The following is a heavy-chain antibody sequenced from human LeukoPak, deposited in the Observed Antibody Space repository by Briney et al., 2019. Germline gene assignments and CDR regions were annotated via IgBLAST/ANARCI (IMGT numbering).Heavy chain of an antibody. CDR2: MYYSGSI. J-gene: IGHJ5*02. CDR3: ARPYYYDSRIDP. V-gene: IGHV4-30-4*01. Sequence: PSETLSLTCTVAGGSISSGDYFWSWIRQPPGKGLEWIGYMYYSGSIYYNPSLKSRVTISIDTSKNQFSLKLTSVTAADTAVYYCARPYYYDSRIDPWGQGTLVIVSS. D-gene: IGHD3-22*01. CDR1: GGSISSGDYF.